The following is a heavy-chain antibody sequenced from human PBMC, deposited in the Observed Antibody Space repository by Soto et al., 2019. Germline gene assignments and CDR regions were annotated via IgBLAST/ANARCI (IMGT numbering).Heavy chain of an antibody. J-gene: IGHJ6*02. CDR2: TAYTGNT. Sequence: SETLSLTCVVSGGSITSYHWSWIRQLPGKGLEWIAYTAYTGNTNYNPSLKSRVTISMDTSKNQVSLKLTSVTAADTAVYYCARVRDYGGNSDGYYYYGMDVWGQGTTVTVS. CDR1: GGSITSYH. D-gene: IGHD4-17*01. CDR3: ARVRDYGGNSDGYYYYGMDV. V-gene: IGHV4-59*01.